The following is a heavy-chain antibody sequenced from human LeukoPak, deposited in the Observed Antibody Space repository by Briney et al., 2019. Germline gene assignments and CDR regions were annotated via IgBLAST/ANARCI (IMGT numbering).Heavy chain of an antibody. J-gene: IGHJ4*02. V-gene: IGHV4-61*02. CDR2: IYTSGST. D-gene: IGHD5-12*01. CDR1: GGSFNSGSYY. CDR3: ARAMRVDRFFDY. Sequence: SQTLSPTCTVSGGSFNSGSYYWSWIQQPAGKGLEWVGRIYTSGSTNYNPSLKSRVTISVDTSKNQFSLQLTSVTAADTAVYYCARAMRVDRFFDYWGQGILVTVSS.